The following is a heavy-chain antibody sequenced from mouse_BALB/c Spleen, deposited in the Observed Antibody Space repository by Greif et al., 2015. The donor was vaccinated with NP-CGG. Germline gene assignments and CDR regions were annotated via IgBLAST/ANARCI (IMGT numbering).Heavy chain of an antibody. CDR3: KGYGYLTGGFDY. CDR1: GFNIKDYY. CDR2: IDPENGDT. V-gene: IGHV14-4*02. D-gene: IGHD2-2*01. Sequence: EVMLVESGAELVRSGASVKLSCTASGFNIKDYYMHWVKQRPEQGLEWIGWIDPENGDTEYAPKFQGKATMTADTSSNTAYLQLSSLTSEDTAVYYCKGYGYLTGGFDYWGQGTTLTVSS. J-gene: IGHJ2*01.